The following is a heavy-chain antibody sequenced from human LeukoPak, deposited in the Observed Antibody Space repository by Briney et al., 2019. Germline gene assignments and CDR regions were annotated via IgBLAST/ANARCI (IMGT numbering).Heavy chain of an antibody. CDR1: EGTFSSYA. D-gene: IGHD4-11*01. CDR3: ASEGGTVTTVGDGY. V-gene: IGHV1-69*04. Sequence: SVKVSCKASEGTFSSYAISWVRQAPGQGLEWMGRIIPILGIANYAQKFQGRVTITADKSTSTAYMELSSLRSEDTAVYYCASEGGTVTTVGDGYWGQGTLVTVSS. CDR2: IIPILGIA. J-gene: IGHJ4*02.